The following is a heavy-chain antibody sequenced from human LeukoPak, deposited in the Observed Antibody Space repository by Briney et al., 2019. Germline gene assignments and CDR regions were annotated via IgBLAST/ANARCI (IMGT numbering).Heavy chain of an antibody. D-gene: IGHD1-20*01. J-gene: IGHJ4*02. CDR2: ISAYNGNT. CDR1: GYTFTSYG. CDR3: ARDRPYNWSWDFDY. Sequence: ASVKVSCKASGYTFTSYGISWVRQAPGQGLEWMGWISAYNGNTNYAQKLQGRVTMTTDTSTSTAYMELRSLRSDDTAVYYCARDRPYNWSWDFDYWGQGTLVTVSS. V-gene: IGHV1-18*01.